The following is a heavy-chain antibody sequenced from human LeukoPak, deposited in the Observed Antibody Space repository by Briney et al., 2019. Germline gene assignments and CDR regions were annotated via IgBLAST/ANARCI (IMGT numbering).Heavy chain of an antibody. V-gene: IGHV3-49*03. CDR2: IRSKAYGGTT. Sequence: PGRSLRLSCTASGFTFGDYAMSWFRQAPGKGLEWVGFIRSKAYGGTTEYAASVKGRFTISRDDSKSIAYLQMNSLKSEDTAVYYCTRGRGDDSSGYYYGVDYWGQGTLVTVSS. D-gene: IGHD3-22*01. J-gene: IGHJ4*02. CDR3: TRGRGDDSSGYYYGVDY. CDR1: GFTFGDYA.